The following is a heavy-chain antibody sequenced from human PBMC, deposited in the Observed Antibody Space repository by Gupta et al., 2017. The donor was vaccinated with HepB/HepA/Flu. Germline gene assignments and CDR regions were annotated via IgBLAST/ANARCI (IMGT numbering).Heavy chain of an antibody. CDR1: GFSLSTSGVG. CDR2: IYWDDDK. CDR3: AHKRDSSGWYWPWEYFDY. Sequence: QITLKESGPTLVKPTQTLTLTCTFSGFSLSTSGVGVGWIRQPPGKALEWLALIYWDDDKRYSPSLKSRLTITKDTSKNQVVLTMTNMDPVDTATYYCAHKRDSSGWYWPWEYFDYWGQGTLVTVSS. V-gene: IGHV2-5*02. J-gene: IGHJ4*02. D-gene: IGHD6-19*01.